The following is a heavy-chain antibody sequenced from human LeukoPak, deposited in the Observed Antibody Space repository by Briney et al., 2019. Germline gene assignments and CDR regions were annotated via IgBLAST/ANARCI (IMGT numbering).Heavy chain of an antibody. CDR2: INSDGSST. D-gene: IGHD1-26*01. CDR1: GFTFSTHW. CDR3: ARGPIQDSGRYYVGDY. J-gene: IGHJ4*02. V-gene: IGHV3-74*01. Sequence: GGSLRLSCAASGFTFSTHWMHWVRQAPGKGLVWVSRINSDGSSTNYADSAKGRFTISRDNAKNTLYLQMNSLRAEDTAVYYCARGPIQDSGRYYVGDYWGQGTLVTVSS.